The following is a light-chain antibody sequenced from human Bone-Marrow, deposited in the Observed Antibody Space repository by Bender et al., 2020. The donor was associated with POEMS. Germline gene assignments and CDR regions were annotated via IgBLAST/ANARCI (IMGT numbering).Light chain of an antibody. V-gene: IGLV1-44*01. Sequence: QSVLTQPPSASGTPGQRVTISCTGSSSNIGSNYGVHWYQQLPGTAPKLLIYGNNNRPSGVPDRFSGSKSGTSASLAISGLQSEDEADYYCAVWDDSLNGWVFGGGTKLTVL. CDR3: AVWDDSLNGWV. J-gene: IGLJ3*02. CDR1: SSNIGSNYG. CDR2: GNN.